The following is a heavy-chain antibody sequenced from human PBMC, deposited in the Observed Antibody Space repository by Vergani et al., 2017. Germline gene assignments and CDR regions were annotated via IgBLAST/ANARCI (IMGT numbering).Heavy chain of an antibody. CDR3: ARDHFWGSGSHNYYYYYGMDV. J-gene: IGHJ6*02. D-gene: IGHD3-10*01. Sequence: QVQLVESGGGVVQPGRSLRLSCAASGFTFSSYGMHWVRQAPGKGLEWVAVIWYDGSNKYYADSVKGRFTISRDNSKNTLYLQMNSLRAEDTAVYYCARDHFWGSGSHNYYYYYGMDVWGQGTTVTVSS. V-gene: IGHV3-30*19. CDR1: GFTFSSYG. CDR2: IWYDGSNK.